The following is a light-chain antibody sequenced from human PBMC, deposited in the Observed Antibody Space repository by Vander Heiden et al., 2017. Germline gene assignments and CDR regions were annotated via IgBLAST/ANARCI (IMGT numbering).Light chain of an antibody. CDR1: QIITRY. V-gene: IGKV1-39*01. CDR3: QQSDLDPLT. J-gene: IGKJ3*01. Sequence: DIQMTQSPSSLSASVGDRVTIACRASQIITRYLNWYQQKPGKAPQLLIYAASSLQSGVSSRFSGSGSGTDFTLTISRLQPEDFATYYCQQSDLDPLTFGRGTTVDIK. CDR2: AAS.